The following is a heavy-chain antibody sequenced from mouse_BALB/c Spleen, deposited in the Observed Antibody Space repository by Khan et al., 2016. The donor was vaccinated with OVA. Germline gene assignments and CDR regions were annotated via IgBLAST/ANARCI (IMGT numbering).Heavy chain of an antibody. D-gene: IGHD4-1*01. CDR2: ISSGGDYT. Sequence: EVELVESGGDLVKPGGSVKLSCAASGFTFSSYSMSWVRQTPDKRLEWVATISSGGDYTYYPDSVKGRFTISRDNAKNTLYLQMSSLKSEDTAMYYCASHLTGSFAYWGQGTLVTVSA. J-gene: IGHJ3*01. CDR1: GFTFSSYS. V-gene: IGHV5-6*01. CDR3: ASHLTGSFAY.